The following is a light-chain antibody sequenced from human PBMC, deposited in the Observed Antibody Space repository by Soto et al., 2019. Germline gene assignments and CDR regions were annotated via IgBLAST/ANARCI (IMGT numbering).Light chain of an antibody. CDR1: QSVSSN. Sequence: EIMMTQSPATLSVSPGERATLSCRASQSVSSNLAWYQQKPGQAPRLLIYGASTRATGIPARFSGSGSGTEFTLTISSLQSEDFAVYYCQQYNNWPPGKYTFAQGTKLEIK. CDR3: QQYNNWPPGKYT. CDR2: GAS. J-gene: IGKJ2*01. V-gene: IGKV3-15*01.